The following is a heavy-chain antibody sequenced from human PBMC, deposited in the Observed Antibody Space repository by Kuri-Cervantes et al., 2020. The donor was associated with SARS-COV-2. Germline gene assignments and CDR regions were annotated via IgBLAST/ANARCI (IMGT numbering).Heavy chain of an antibody. Sequence: GESLKISCAASGFTFSSYAMHWVRQAPGKGLEWVAVISYDGSNKYYADSVKDRFTISRDNSKNTLYLQMNSLRAEDTAVYYCARDLHCSSTSCHSPWFDPWGQGTLVTVSS. CDR3: ARDLHCSSTSCHSPWFDP. V-gene: IGHV3-30-3*01. CDR2: ISYDGSNK. J-gene: IGHJ5*02. CDR1: GFTFSSYA. D-gene: IGHD2-2*01.